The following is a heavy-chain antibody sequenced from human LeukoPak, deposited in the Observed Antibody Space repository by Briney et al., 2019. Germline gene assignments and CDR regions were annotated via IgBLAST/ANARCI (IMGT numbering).Heavy chain of an antibody. V-gene: IGHV3-20*04. J-gene: IGHJ5*02. D-gene: IGHD3-16*01. CDR3: ARDAPRGSYGWFDP. CDR1: GFTFSSYE. Sequence: GGSLRLSCAASGFTFSSYEMNWVRQAPGKGLEWVSGINWNGGSTGYTDSVKGRFTISRDNAKNSLYLQMNSLRAEDTALYYCARDAPRGSYGWFDPWGQGILVTVSS. CDR2: INWNGGST.